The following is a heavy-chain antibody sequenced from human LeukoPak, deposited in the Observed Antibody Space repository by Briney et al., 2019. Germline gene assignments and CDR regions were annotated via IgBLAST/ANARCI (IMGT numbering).Heavy chain of an antibody. CDR1: GFTFNIYD. CDR3: ARVGVGSARLGKYFQH. J-gene: IGHJ1*01. V-gene: IGHV3-48*04. CDR2: ISTSSSTI. Sequence: GGSLRLSCAASGFTFNIYDMNWVRQAPGKGLEWVSYISTSSSTIYYADSVKGRFTISRDNAKNSLYLQMNSLRAEDTAVYYCARVGVGSARLGKYFQHWGQGTLVTVSS. D-gene: IGHD1-26*01.